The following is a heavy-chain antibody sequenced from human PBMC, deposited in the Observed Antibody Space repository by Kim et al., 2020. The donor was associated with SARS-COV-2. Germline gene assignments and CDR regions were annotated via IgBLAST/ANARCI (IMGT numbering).Heavy chain of an antibody. V-gene: IGHV4-4*02. J-gene: IGHJ4*02. CDR1: GGSISSSNW. CDR2: IYHSGST. CDR3: ARDRGAVAGAYYFDY. Sequence: SETLSLTCAVSGGSISSSNWWSWVRQPPGKGLEWIGEIYHSGSTNYNPSLKSRVTISVDKSKNQFSLKLSSVTAADTAVYYCARDRGAVAGAYYFDYWGQGTLVTVSS. D-gene: IGHD6-19*01.